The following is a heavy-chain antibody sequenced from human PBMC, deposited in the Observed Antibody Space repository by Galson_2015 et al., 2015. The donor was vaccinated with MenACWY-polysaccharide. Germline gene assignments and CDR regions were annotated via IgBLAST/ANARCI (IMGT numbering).Heavy chain of an antibody. Sequence: SLRLSCAASGFTCDDYAMHWVRQAPGKGLEWVSGISWNSGSIGYADSVKGRFTISRDNAKNSLYLQMNSLRAEDTALYYCAKASRDGYNYPDYWGQGTLVTVSS. V-gene: IGHV3-9*01. CDR2: ISWNSGSI. CDR1: GFTCDDYA. D-gene: IGHD5-24*01. J-gene: IGHJ4*02. CDR3: AKASRDGYNYPDY.